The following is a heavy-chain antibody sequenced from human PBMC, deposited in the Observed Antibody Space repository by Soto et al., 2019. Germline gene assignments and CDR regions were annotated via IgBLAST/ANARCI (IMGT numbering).Heavy chain of an antibody. CDR3: ARDHYGGRVFDY. J-gene: IGHJ4*02. V-gene: IGHV4-31*03. CDR1: GGSISSGGYY. D-gene: IGHD4-17*01. Sequence: PSETLSLTCTVSGGSISSGGYYWSWIRQHPGKGLEWIGYIYYSGSTYYNPSLKSRVTISVDTSKNQFSLKLSSVTAADTAVYYCARDHYGGRVFDYWGQGTLVTVSS. CDR2: IYYSGST.